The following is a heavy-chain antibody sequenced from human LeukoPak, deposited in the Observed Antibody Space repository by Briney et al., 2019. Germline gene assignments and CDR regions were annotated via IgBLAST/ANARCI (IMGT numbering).Heavy chain of an antibody. J-gene: IGHJ4*02. D-gene: IGHD3-10*01. CDR3: ARGVGITMVRGVITGYFDY. Sequence: SQTLSLTCAVSGGSLSSGGYSWRWIRQPPGTGLEWIGYIYHSGSTYYNPSLKSRVTISVDRSKNQFSLKLSSVTAADTAVYYCARGVGITMVRGVITGYFDYWGQGTLVTVSS. CDR2: IYHSGST. V-gene: IGHV4-30-2*01. CDR1: GGSLSSGGYS.